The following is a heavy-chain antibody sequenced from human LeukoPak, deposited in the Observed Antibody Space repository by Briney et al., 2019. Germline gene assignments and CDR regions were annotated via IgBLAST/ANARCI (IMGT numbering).Heavy chain of an antibody. CDR1: GGSFSGYY. CDR2: ISSSGSTI. CDR3: ARGPIVVVVAAYY. D-gene: IGHD2-15*01. V-gene: IGHV3-11*04. Sequence: LSLTCAVYGGSFSGYYWSWIRQAPGKGLEWVSYISSSGSTIYYADSVKGRFTISRDNAKNSLYLQMNSLRAEDTAVYYCARGPIVVVVAAYYWGQGTLVTVSS. J-gene: IGHJ4*02.